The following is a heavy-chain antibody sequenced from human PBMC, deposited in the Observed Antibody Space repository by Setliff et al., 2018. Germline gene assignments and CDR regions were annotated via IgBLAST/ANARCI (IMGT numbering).Heavy chain of an antibody. J-gene: IGHJ4*02. CDR2: INPSGCST. CDR1: GGTFSRYV. V-gene: IGHV1-46*01. Sequence: ASVKVPCKASGGTFSRYVMNWVRQAPGQGLEWMGIINPSGCSTSYAQKFQGRVTITTDESTSTAYMELSSLRSEDTAVYYCARTTTPSWIQLWFDYWGQGTLVTVSS. CDR3: ARTTTPSWIQLWFDY. D-gene: IGHD5-18*01.